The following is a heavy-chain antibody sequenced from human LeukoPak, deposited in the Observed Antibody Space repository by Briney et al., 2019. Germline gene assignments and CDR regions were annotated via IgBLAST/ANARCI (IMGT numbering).Heavy chain of an antibody. V-gene: IGHV3-23*01. J-gene: IGHJ4*02. D-gene: IGHD4-17*01. CDR3: ARRVPYTVATDY. CDR2: INPTDDTT. CDR1: GFTVSTYR. Sequence: GGSLRPSCAASGFTVSTYRMSWVRQAPGKGLQWVSAINPTDDTTYYADSVKGRFTISRDDSKNTLYLQMNSLRAEDTAVYYCARRVPYTVATDYWGQGTLVTVSS.